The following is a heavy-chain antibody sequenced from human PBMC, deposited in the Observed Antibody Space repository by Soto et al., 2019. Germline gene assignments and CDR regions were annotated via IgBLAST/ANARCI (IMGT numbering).Heavy chain of an antibody. J-gene: IGHJ4*02. D-gene: IGHD6-13*01. CDR2: IYPGDSDT. CDR1: GYSFTSYW. Sequence: PGESLKISCKGSGYSFTSYWIGWVRQMPGKGLEWMGIIYPGDSDTRYSPSFQGQVTISADKSISTAYVQWSSLKASDSAMYHCARRIAAAGYYFDYWVQGTLVTVS. CDR3: ARRIAAAGYYFDY. V-gene: IGHV5-51*01.